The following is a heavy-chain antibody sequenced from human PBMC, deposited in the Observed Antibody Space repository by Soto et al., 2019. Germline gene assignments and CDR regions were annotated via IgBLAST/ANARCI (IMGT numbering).Heavy chain of an antibody. J-gene: IGHJ4*02. CDR1: GGSFSGYY. D-gene: IGHD2-15*01. CDR3: ARGLRPPLGYCSGGSCRRAKRGRSHYFDY. CDR2: INHSGST. Sequence: QVQLQQWGAGLLKPSETLSLTCAVYGGSFSGYYWSWIRQPPGKGLEWIGEINHSGSTNYNPSLKSRVTISVDTSKNQFSLKLSSVTAADTAVYYCARGLRPPLGYCSGGSCRRAKRGRSHYFDYWGQGTLVTVSS. V-gene: IGHV4-34*01.